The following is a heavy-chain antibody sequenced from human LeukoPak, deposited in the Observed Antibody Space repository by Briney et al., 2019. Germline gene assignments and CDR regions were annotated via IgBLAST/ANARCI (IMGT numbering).Heavy chain of an antibody. Sequence: GALVKVSCKASGYTFTSYGISWVRQAPGQGLEWMGWISAYNGNTNYAQKLQGRVTMTTDTSTSTAYMELRSLRSDDTAVYYCARGPLYDSSGYYFHFDYWGQGTLVTVSS. D-gene: IGHD3-22*01. CDR3: ARGPLYDSSGYYFHFDY. J-gene: IGHJ4*02. CDR1: GYTFTSYG. CDR2: ISAYNGNT. V-gene: IGHV1-18*01.